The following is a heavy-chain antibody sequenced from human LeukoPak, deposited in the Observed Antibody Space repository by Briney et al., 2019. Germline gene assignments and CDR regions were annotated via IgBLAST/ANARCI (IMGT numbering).Heavy chain of an antibody. D-gene: IGHD3-22*01. CDR3: AGDPRDYYDSSGYGGY. CDR2: IYSGGST. Sequence: GGSLRLSCAASGFTVSSNYMSWVRQAPGKGLEWVSVIYSGGSTYYADSVKGRFTISRDNSKNTLYLQMNSLRAEDTPVYYCAGDPRDYYDSSGYGGYWGQGTLVTVFS. CDR1: GFTVSSNY. J-gene: IGHJ4*02. V-gene: IGHV3-66*01.